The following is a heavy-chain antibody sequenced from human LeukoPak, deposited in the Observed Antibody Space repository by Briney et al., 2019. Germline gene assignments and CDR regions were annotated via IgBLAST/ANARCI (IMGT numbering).Heavy chain of an antibody. CDR3: AKDFPTSPDYGDLALPDY. V-gene: IGHV3-9*01. CDR2: ISWNSGSI. CDR1: GFTFDDYA. D-gene: IGHD4-17*01. J-gene: IGHJ4*02. Sequence: PGGSLRLSCAASGFTFDDYAMRWVRQAPGKGLEWVSGISWNSGSIGYADSVKGRFTISRDNAKNSLYLQMNSLRAEDTALYYCAKDFPTSPDYGDLALPDYWGQGTLVTVSS.